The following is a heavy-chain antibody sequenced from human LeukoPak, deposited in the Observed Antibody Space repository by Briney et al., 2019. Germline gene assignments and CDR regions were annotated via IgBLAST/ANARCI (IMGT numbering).Heavy chain of an antibody. CDR2: INKDGSEK. Sequence: SGGSLRLSCTASGFTFSSYWMSWVRQAPRKGLEWVANINKDGSEKYYVDSVEGQFTVSRDNAKNSLYLQMNSLRAEDTAVYYCARSEAPGTVDYWGQGTLVTVSS. J-gene: IGHJ4*02. CDR3: ARSEAPGTVDY. D-gene: IGHD1-26*01. CDR1: GFTFSSYW. V-gene: IGHV3-7*03.